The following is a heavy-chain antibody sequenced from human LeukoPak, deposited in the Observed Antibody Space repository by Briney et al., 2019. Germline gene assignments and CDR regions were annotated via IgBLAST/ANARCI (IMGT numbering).Heavy chain of an antibody. J-gene: IGHJ4*02. V-gene: IGHV3-43*01. CDR2: ISWDGGGT. D-gene: IGHD4-23*01. CDR1: GFTFRNYG. CDR3: AKDISAYGGNPEFDY. Sequence: GTSLRLSCSASGFTFRNYGIHWVRQAPGKGLEWVSLISWDGGGTYYADSVKGRFTISRDNSKNSLYLQMNSLRTEDTALYYCAKDISAYGGNPEFDYWGQGTLVTVSS.